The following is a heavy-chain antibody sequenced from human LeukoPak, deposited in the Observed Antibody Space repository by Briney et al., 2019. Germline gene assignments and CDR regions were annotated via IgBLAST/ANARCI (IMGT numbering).Heavy chain of an antibody. CDR3: ARGRSYGNYYYYYMDV. D-gene: IGHD5-18*01. Sequence: SGTLSLTCAVYGGSFSGYYWSWIRQPPGKGLEWIGEINHSGSTNYNPSLKSRVTISVDTSKNQFSLKLSSVTAADTAVYYCARGRSYGNYYYYYMDVGGKGTTVTVSS. CDR2: INHSGST. J-gene: IGHJ6*03. V-gene: IGHV4-34*01. CDR1: GGSFSGYY.